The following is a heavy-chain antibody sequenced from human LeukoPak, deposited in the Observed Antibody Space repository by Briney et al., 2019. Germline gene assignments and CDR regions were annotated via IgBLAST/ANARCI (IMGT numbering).Heavy chain of an antibody. CDR3: ARGPRIAAAGSFDY. V-gene: IGHV4-59*12. CDR2: IYYSGST. Sequence: SETLSLTCTVSGGSISSYYWSWIRQPPGKGLEWPGYIYYSGSTNYNPSLKSRVTISVDTSKNQFSLKLSSVTAADTAVYYCARGPRIAAAGSFDYWGQGTLVTVSS. CDR1: GGSISSYY. J-gene: IGHJ4*02. D-gene: IGHD6-13*01.